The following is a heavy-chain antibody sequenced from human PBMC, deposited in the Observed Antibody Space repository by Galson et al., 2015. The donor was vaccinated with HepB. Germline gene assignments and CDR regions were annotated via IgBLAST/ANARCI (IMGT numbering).Heavy chain of an antibody. V-gene: IGHV3-48*02. CDR1: GFTFSSYS. CDR3: ARVVPIDYDFWSGYSHFDY. D-gene: IGHD3-3*01. CDR2: ISSSSSTI. J-gene: IGHJ4*02. Sequence: SLRLSCAASGFTFSSYSMNWVRQAPGKGLEWVSYISSSSSTIYYADSVKGRFTISRDNAKNSLYLQMNSLRDEDTAVYYCARVVPIDYDFWSGYSHFDYWGQGTLVTVSS.